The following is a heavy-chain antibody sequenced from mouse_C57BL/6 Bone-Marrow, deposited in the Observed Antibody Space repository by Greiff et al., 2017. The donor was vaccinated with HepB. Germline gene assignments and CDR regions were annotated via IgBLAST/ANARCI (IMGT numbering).Heavy chain of an antibody. CDR3: AREEDGYYLDY. D-gene: IGHD2-3*01. Sequence: QVQLKQSGAELVRPGTSVKMSCKASGYTFTNYWIGWAKQRPGHGLEWIGDIYPGGGYTNYNEKFKGKATLTADKSSSTAYMQFSSLTSEDSAIYYCAREEDGYYLDYWGQGTTFTVSS. V-gene: IGHV1-63*01. J-gene: IGHJ2*01. CDR2: IYPGGGYT. CDR1: GYTFTNYW.